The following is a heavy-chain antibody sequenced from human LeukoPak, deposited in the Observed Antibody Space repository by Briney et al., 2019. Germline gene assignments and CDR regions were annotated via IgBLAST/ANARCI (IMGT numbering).Heavy chain of an antibody. CDR2: IYYSGRT. CDR3: AREEMATTLDY. V-gene: IGHV4-39*02. CDR1: GGSISSSSYY. D-gene: IGHD5-24*01. J-gene: IGHJ4*02. Sequence: SETLSLTCTVSGGSISSSSYYWGWIRQPPGKGLEWIGSIYYSGRTYYNPSLKSRVTISVDTSKNQFSLKLSSVTAADTAVYYCAREEMATTLDYWGQGTLVTVSS.